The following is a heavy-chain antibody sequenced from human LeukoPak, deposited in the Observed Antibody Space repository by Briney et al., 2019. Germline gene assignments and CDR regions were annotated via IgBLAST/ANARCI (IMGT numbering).Heavy chain of an antibody. CDR2: MNPNSGNT. CDR1: GYTFTSYD. J-gene: IGHJ4*02. V-gene: IGHV1-8*01. Sequence: ASVKVSCKASGYTFTSYDINWVRQATGQGLEWMGWMNPNSGNTGYAQKFQGRVTMTRNTSISTAYMELSSLRSEDTAVYYCAREGVAGTGLDFWGQGTLVTVSS. CDR3: AREGVAGTGLDF. D-gene: IGHD6-13*01.